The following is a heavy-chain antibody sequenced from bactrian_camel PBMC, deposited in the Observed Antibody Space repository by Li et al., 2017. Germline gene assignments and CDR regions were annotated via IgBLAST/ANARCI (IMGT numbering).Heavy chain of an antibody. J-gene: IGHJ4*01. CDR3: AAVRLGRLCDFRDGDWAY. CDR1: GYIYNIGC. D-gene: IGHD4*01. Sequence: QVQLVESGGGSVQPGGSLRLSCAASGYIYNIGCMGWFRQAPGKEREGVAYIVRGTGRPTYADSVKGRFSISQDNAKNMMYLQMNSLKPEDTATYSCAAVRLGRLCDFRDGDWAYWGQGTQVTVS. V-gene: IGHV3S53*01. CDR2: IVRGTGRP.